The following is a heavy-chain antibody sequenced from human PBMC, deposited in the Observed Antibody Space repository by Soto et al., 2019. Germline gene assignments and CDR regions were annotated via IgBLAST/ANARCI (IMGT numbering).Heavy chain of an antibody. Sequence: QVQLVQSGAEVKRPGASVRVSCKASGYTFVSYSMSWVRQAPGQGLEWMGIINPSGGDTSYAQKFQGRVTMTRATSTRMVYMDLSSLRSEDPAVYYCAREVSAGGHDYWGQGTLVTVSS. J-gene: IGHJ4*02. CDR1: GYTFVSYS. CDR3: AREVSAGGHDY. CDR2: INPSGGDT. V-gene: IGHV1-46*01. D-gene: IGHD6-13*01.